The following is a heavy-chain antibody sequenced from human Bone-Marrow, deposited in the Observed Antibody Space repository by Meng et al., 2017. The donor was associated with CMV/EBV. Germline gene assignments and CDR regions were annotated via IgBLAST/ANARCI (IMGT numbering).Heavy chain of an antibody. J-gene: IGHJ4*02. CDR1: GGSISSYY. CDR2: IYNSGRT. D-gene: IGHD6-19*01. Sequence: SATLSLTCSVSGGSISSYYWSWIRQPPGKGLEWIGYIYNSGRTNYNPSLKSRVTISVDTSKNQFSLKLSSVTAADTAVYYCARGSPNSGWYQIDYWGQGTLVTVSS. V-gene: IGHV4-59*01. CDR3: ARGSPNSGWYQIDY.